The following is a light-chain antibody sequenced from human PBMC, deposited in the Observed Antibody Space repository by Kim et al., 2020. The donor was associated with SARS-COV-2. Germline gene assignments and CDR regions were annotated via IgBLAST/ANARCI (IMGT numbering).Light chain of an antibody. CDR2: EAF. CDR1: YDL. CDR3: CSCARATKWV. Sequence: YDLVSWYQQHPGKVPKLLIYEAFKRPSGISNRFSGSKSGNTASLTISGLQAEDEADYYCCSCARATKWVFGGGTQLTVL. J-gene: IGLJ3*02. V-gene: IGLV2-23*01.